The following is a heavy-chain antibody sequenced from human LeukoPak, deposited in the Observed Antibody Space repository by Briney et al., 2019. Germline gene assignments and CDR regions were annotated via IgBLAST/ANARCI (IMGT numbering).Heavy chain of an antibody. CDR2: IYTSGST. J-gene: IGHJ5*02. V-gene: IGHV4-4*07. CDR1: GGSISSYY. CDR3: ARGAPDTAMAEAWFDP. Sequence: PSETLSLTCTVSGGSISSYYWSWILQPAGKGLEWIGRIYTSGSTNYDPSLKSRVTMSVDTSKNQFSLKLSSVTAADTAVYYCARGAPDTAMAEAWFDPWGQGTLVTVSS. D-gene: IGHD5-18*01.